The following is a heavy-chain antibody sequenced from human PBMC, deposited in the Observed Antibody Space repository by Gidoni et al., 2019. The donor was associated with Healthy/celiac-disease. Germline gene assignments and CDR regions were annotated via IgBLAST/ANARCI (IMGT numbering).Heavy chain of an antibody. Sequence: QVQLQASGPGLVKPWETLSLTCTVSGGSISSYYWRWIRQPPGKGLEWIGYIYYSGSTNYNPSLKSRVTISVDTSKNQFSLKLSSVTAADTAVYYCSMGDFWSGIVGYWGQGTLVTVSS. CDR3: SMGDFWSGIVGY. D-gene: IGHD3-3*01. CDR1: GGSISSYY. V-gene: IGHV4-59*01. J-gene: IGHJ4*02. CDR2: IYYSGST.